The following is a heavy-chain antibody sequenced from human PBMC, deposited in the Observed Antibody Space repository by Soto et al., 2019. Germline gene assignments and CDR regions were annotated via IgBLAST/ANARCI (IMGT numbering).Heavy chain of an antibody. D-gene: IGHD2-15*01. CDR3: VRLYRSDNKCYHFDY. J-gene: IGHJ4*02. V-gene: IGHV3-72*01. CDR1: GFTFSDHY. Sequence: EVQVVESGGGLVQPGGSLRLSCAASGFTFSDHYIDWVRQAPGKGLEWIGRSRNKAKTYTTEYAASVKGRFTISRDDSKKSLYLQMNSLKTEDTAVYYCVRLYRSDNKCYHFDYWGQGTLVTVSS. CDR2: SRNKAKTYTT.